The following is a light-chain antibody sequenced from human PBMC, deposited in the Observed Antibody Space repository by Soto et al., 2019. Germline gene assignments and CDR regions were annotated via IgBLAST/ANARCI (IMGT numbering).Light chain of an antibody. V-gene: IGKV3-20*01. CDR3: QQYGSSLIYT. CDR1: RSISSSY. J-gene: IGKJ2*01. CDR2: GAS. Sequence: DIVLTQSPGTLSLSPGERATLSCRASRSISSSYLAWYQQKPGRAPRLLIYGASSRATDIPDRFSGSGSGTDFTLTIGRLEPEDFAVYYCQQYGSSLIYTFGQGTKLEMK.